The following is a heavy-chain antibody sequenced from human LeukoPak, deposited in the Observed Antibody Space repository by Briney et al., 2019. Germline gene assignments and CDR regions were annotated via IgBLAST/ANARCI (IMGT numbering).Heavy chain of an antibody. V-gene: IGHV4-59*01. J-gene: IGHJ4*02. CDR3: ARNGMVRGVIDY. CDR1: GGSISSYY. Sequence: SETLSLTCTVSGGSISSYYWSWIRQPPGKGLEWIGYIYYSGSTNYNPSLKSRVTISVDTSKNQLSLKLSSVTAADTAVYYCARNGMVRGVIDYWGQGTLVTVSS. D-gene: IGHD3-10*01. CDR2: IYYSGST.